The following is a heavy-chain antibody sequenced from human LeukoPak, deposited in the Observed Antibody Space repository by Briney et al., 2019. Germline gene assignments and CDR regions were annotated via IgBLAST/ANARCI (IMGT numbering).Heavy chain of an antibody. CDR1: GYTFTSYG. CDR2: ISAYNGNT. V-gene: IGHV1-18*01. Sequence: ASVKVSCKASGYTFTSYGISWVRQAPGQGLEWMGWISAYNGNTNYAQKLQGRVTMTTDTSTSTAYMELRSLRSDDTAVYYCARDFRPVTPGGRFDYWGQGALVTVSP. D-gene: IGHD4-17*01. CDR3: ARDFRPVTPGGRFDY. J-gene: IGHJ4*02.